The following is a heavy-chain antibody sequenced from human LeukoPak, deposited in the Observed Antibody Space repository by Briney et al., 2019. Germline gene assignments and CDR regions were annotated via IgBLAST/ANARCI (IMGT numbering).Heavy chain of an antibody. V-gene: IGHV3-23*01. J-gene: IGHJ4*02. Sequence: PGGSPRLSCAASGFTFSSYVLSWVRQAPGKGLDWVSGISGSGGSTYYADSVKGRFTISRDNSKNTLYLQMNSLRAEDTAVYYCAKGVQELRGYFDYWGQGTLVTVSS. D-gene: IGHD1-26*01. CDR1: GFTFSSYV. CDR2: ISGSGGST. CDR3: AKGVQELRGYFDY.